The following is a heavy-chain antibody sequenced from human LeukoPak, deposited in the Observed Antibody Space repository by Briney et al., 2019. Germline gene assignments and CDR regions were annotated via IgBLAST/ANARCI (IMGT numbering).Heavy chain of an antibody. V-gene: IGHV3-53*01. CDR1: GFSFSTYW. J-gene: IGHJ5*02. D-gene: IGHD3-9*01. CDR2: IYSGGST. Sequence: GGSLRLSCVASGFSFSTYWMSWVRQAPGKGLEWVSVIYSGGSTYYADSVKGRFTISRDNSKNTLYLQMNSLRAEDTAVYYCARLSVLRYSCGIFDPWGQGTLVTVSS. CDR3: ARLSVLRYSCGIFDP.